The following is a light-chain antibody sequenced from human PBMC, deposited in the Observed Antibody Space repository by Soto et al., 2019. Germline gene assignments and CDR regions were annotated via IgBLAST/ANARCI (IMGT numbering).Light chain of an antibody. Sequence: QSALTQPAPVSGCPGQSITISCTGTSSDVGGYNSVSWYRQDPGKAPKLMIYDVTNRPSGVSNRFSGSKSGNTASLTISGLQTEDEADYYCSSFTSSITYVFGTGTKVTAL. CDR3: SSFTSSITYV. CDR1: SSDVGGYNS. J-gene: IGLJ1*01. V-gene: IGLV2-14*01. CDR2: DVT.